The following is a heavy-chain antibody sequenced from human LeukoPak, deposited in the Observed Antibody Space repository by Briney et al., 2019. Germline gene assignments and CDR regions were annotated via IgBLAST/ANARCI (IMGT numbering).Heavy chain of an antibody. D-gene: IGHD1-26*01. CDR3: ARAVYSGNYHVGESDY. CDR1: GFRFSSYA. V-gene: IGHV3-23*01. J-gene: IGHJ4*02. CDR2: ISGSGVST. Sequence: GGSLRLSCAASGFRFSSYAMSWVRQAPGKGLEWVSAISGSGVSTYYADSVKGRFTISRDSSKNTLDLQMNSLRAEDTAMYYCARAVYSGNYHVGESDYWGQGTLVTVSS.